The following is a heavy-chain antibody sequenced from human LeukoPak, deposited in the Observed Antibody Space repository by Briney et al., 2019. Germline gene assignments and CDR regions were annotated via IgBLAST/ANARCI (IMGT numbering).Heavy chain of an antibody. D-gene: IGHD2-15*01. Sequence: PSETLSLTCAVYGGSFSGYYWSWIRQPPGKGLEWIGEINHSGSTNYNSSLKSRVTISVDTSKNQFSLKLSSVTAADTAVYYCARGTYCRGGSCSDFDYWGQGTLVTVSS. CDR2: INHSGST. V-gene: IGHV4-34*01. CDR3: ARGTYCRGGSCSDFDY. CDR1: GGSFSGYY. J-gene: IGHJ4*02.